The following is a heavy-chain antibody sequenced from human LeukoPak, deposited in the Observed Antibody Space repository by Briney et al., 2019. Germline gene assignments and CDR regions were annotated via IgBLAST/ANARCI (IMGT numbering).Heavy chain of an antibody. Sequence: PSETLSLTCTVSNGSISNYYWSWIRQPAGKELERIGRIYSRGSTNYNPSPKSRVTMSVAASNNQFSLKLSSVTAADTAVYYCARGLWSGYNYFDYWGQGTLVTVSS. CDR3: ARGLWSGYNYFDY. D-gene: IGHD3-3*01. CDR2: IYSRGST. J-gene: IGHJ4*02. V-gene: IGHV4-4*07. CDR1: NGSISNYY.